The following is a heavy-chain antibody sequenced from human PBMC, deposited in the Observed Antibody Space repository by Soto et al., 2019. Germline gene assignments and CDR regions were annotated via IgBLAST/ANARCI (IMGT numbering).Heavy chain of an antibody. CDR3: ARAGWSYENAFDI. V-gene: IGHV3-21*01. CDR1: GFTFRSYS. D-gene: IGHD1-26*01. J-gene: IGHJ3*02. Sequence: GSLRLSCAASGFTFRSYSMNWVRQAPGKGLEWVSSISSSSSYIYYADSVKGRFTISRDNAKNSLYLQMNSLRAEDTAVYYCARAGWSYENAFDIWGQGTMVTVSS. CDR2: ISSSSSYI.